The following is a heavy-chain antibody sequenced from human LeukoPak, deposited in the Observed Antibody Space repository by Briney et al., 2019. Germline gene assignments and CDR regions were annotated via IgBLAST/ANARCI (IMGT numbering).Heavy chain of an antibody. J-gene: IGHJ6*02. CDR1: GFIFNSYG. Sequence: GGSLRLSCAASGFIFNSYGIHWVRQAPGKGLEWVAVIWYAESSTYYTDSVKGRFTISRDNSKKTVYLQMNSLRVEDTGVYYCARAKGFGETDYCYYGMDVWGQGTTVTVSS. CDR2: IWYAESST. D-gene: IGHD3-10*01. CDR3: ARAKGFGETDYCYYGMDV. V-gene: IGHV3-33*01.